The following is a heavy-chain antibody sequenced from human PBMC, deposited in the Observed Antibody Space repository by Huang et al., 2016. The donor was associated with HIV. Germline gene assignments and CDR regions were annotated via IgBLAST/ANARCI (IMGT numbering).Heavy chain of an antibody. CDR2: IYPGDSDT. CDR3: ARHDGARPGWVDN. Sequence: EVQLVQSGAEVKKPGESLKISCKGSGYMFTKYWIGWVRQMPGKGLEWMWSIYPGDSDTRYSPSFQGQVTTSADKSITTAYLQWSSLKASDTAIYYCARHDGARPGWVDNWGQGTLVTVSS. D-gene: IGHD4-17*01. J-gene: IGHJ5*02. V-gene: IGHV5-51*01. CDR1: GYMFTKYW.